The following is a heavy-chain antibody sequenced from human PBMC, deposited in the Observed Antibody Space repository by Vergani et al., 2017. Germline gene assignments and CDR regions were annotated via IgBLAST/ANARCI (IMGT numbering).Heavy chain of an antibody. CDR3: VIVAGSYKKSFDS. D-gene: IGHD1-1*01. Sequence: EVQLLESGGSLKQPGGSVRLSCAASGFTFSTYAMHWVRQAPGKGLEWVSALTGGGGSTYYADSFKGRFIISRDNSRDTLYLQMNSLRPEDTATYYCVIVAGSYKKSFDSWGQGPLVTVSS. CDR1: GFTFSTYA. V-gene: IGHV3-23*01. CDR2: LTGGGGST. J-gene: IGHJ4*02.